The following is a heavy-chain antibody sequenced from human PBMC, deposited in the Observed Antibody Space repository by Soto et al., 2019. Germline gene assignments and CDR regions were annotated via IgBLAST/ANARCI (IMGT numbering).Heavy chain of an antibody. CDR1: GFTFTSSA. CDR2: IVVGSGNT. V-gene: IGHV1-58*02. CDR3: AAAYYDILTGYYSPAAFDI. J-gene: IGHJ3*02. Sequence: SVKLSCKASGFTFTSSAMQWVRQSRGQRLEWIGWIVVGSGNTNYAQKFQERVTITRDMSTSTAYMELSSLRSEDTAVYYCAAAYYDILTGYYSPAAFDIWGQGTMVTVSS. D-gene: IGHD3-9*01.